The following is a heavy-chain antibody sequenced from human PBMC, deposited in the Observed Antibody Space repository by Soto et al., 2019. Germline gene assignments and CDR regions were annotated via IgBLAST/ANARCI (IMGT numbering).Heavy chain of an antibody. CDR2: IIPIFGTA. CDR1: GVTFSSYA. J-gene: IGHJ6*02. D-gene: IGHD3-22*01. V-gene: IGHV1-69*13. Sequence: SVKVSCKASGVTFSSYAISWVRQAPGQGLEWMGGIIPIFGTANYAQKFQGRVTITADESTSTAYMELSSLRSEDTAVYYCASGYYDSSGIYYYGMDVWGQGTTVTVSS. CDR3: ASGYYDSSGIYYYGMDV.